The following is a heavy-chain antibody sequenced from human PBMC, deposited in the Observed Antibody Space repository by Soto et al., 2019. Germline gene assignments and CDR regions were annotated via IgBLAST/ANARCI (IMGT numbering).Heavy chain of an antibody. CDR1: GFTFSSYW. CDR2: INSDGSST. V-gene: IGHV3-74*01. CDR3: ARDQGNSGSYLRPQYYYYGMDV. Sequence: GESLKISCAASGFTFSSYWMHWVRQAPGKGLVWVSRINSDGSSTSYADSVKGRFTISRDNAKNTLYLQMNSLRAEDTAVYYCARDQGNSGSYLRPQYYYYGMDVWGQGTTVTVS. J-gene: IGHJ6*02. D-gene: IGHD1-26*01.